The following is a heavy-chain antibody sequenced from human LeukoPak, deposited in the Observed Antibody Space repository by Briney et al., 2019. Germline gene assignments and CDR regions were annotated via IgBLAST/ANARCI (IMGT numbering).Heavy chain of an antibody. CDR1: GFTFSSYW. CDR3: ARDKPRGSYYGSIFDS. Sequence: GXSLRLSCAASGFTFSSYWMSWVRQAPGKGLEWVANIRDDGGEIYYVDSVKGRFTISRDNAKSSLFLQMNSLRAEDAAVYYCARDKPRGSYYGSIFDSWGQGTLVTVSS. V-gene: IGHV3-7*01. D-gene: IGHD1-26*01. J-gene: IGHJ4*02. CDR2: IRDDGGEI.